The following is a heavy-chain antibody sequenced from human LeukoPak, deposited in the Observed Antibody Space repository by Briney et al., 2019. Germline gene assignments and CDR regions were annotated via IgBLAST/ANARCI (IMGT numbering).Heavy chain of an antibody. CDR2: IYPGDSDT. Sequence: GEPLKISCKGSGYSFTTNWIGWVRQIPGKGLEWMGIIYPGDSDTRYSPSFQGQVTISADKSISTAYLQWSSLKASDTAMYYCAKSHSSGYSRWFDPWGQGTLVTVSS. CDR1: GYSFTTNW. D-gene: IGHD3-22*01. J-gene: IGHJ5*02. CDR3: AKSHSSGYSRWFDP. V-gene: IGHV5-51*01.